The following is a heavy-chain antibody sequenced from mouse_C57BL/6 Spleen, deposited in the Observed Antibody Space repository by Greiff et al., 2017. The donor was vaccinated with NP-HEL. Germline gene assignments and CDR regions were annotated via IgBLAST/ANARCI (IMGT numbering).Heavy chain of an antibody. J-gene: IGHJ3*01. CDR3: ARWEDDYDVSWFAY. CDR1: GYAFSSSW. CDR2: IYPGDGDT. Sequence: VKLQQSGPELVKPGASVKISCKASGYAFSSSWMNWVKQRPGKGLEWIGRIYPGDGDTNYNGKFKGKATLTADKSSSTAYMQLSSLTSEDSAVYFCARWEDDYDVSWFAYWGQGTLVTVSA. V-gene: IGHV1-82*01. D-gene: IGHD2-4*01.